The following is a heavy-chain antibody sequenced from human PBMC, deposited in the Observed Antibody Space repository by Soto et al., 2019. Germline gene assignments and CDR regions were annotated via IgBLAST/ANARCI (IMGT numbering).Heavy chain of an antibody. CDR1: GNSVSSNSAA. J-gene: IGHJ4*02. CDR2: TYYRSKWYN. Sequence: PSQTLSLTCAISGNSVSSNSAAWDWIRQSPSRGLEWLGRTYYRSKWYNDYAVSVKSRININPDTSKNQFSLQLNSVTPEDTAVYYCARNLGTIAAAGPSRSFDHCGQGTLVTVSS. V-gene: IGHV6-1*01. D-gene: IGHD6-13*01. CDR3: ARNLGTIAAAGPSRSFDH.